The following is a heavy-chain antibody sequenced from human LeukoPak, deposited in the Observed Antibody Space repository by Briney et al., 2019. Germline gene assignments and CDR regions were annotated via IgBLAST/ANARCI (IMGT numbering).Heavy chain of an antibody. CDR2: INHSGST. D-gene: IGHD1-1*01. J-gene: IGHJ5*02. V-gene: IGHV4-34*01. CDR1: GGSFSGYY. Sequence: SETLSLTCAVYGGSFSGYYWSWIRQPPGKGLEWIGEINHSGSTNYNPSLKSRVTISVDTSKNQFSLKLSSVTAADTAVYYCASTGTTSRDNWFDPWGQGTLVTVSS. CDR3: ASTGTTSRDNWFDP.